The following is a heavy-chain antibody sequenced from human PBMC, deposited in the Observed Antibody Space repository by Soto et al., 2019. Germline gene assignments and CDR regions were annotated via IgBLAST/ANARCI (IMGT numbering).Heavy chain of an antibody. V-gene: IGHV4-31*03. D-gene: IGHD2-15*01. CDR3: AREIVVVAATRIAWFDP. CDR2: IYYSGST. CDR1: GGSISSGGYY. J-gene: IGHJ5*02. Sequence: SETLSLTCTVSGGSISSGGYYWSWIRQHPGKGLEWIGYIYYSGSTYYNPSLKSRVTISVDTSKNQFSLKLSSVTAADTAVYYCAREIVVVAATRIAWFDPWGQGTLVTVSS.